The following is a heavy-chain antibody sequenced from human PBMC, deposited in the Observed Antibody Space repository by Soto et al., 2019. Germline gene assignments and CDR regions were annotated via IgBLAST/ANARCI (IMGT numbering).Heavy chain of an antibody. Sequence: GASVNVSCNASGYTFTSYDINCVRQATGQGLEWMGWMNPNSGNTGXAQKFQGRVTMTRNTSISTAYMELSSLRSEDTAVYYCARGSSSGGFYWGQGTLVTVSS. J-gene: IGHJ4*02. D-gene: IGHD6-6*01. CDR1: GYTFTSYD. V-gene: IGHV1-8*01. CDR3: ARGSSSGGFY. CDR2: MNPNSGNT.